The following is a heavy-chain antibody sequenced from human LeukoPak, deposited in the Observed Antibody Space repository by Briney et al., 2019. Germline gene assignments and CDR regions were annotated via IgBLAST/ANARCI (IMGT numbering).Heavy chain of an antibody. V-gene: IGHV4-59*01. J-gene: IGHJ5*02. D-gene: IGHD6-13*01. CDR1: GGSISSYY. Sequence: PSETLSLTCTVSGGSISSYYWSWIRQPPGKGLEWIGYIYYSGCTNYNPSLKSRVTISVDTSKNQFSLKLSSVTAADTAVYYCARDNVRRYSSSRRFDPWGQGTLVTVSS. CDR2: IYYSGCT. CDR3: ARDNVRRYSSSRRFDP.